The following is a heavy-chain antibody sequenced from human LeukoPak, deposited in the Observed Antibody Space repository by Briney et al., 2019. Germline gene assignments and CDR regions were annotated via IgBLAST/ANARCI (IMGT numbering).Heavy chain of an antibody. D-gene: IGHD3-22*01. J-gene: IGHJ3*02. CDR2: VYYSGST. Sequence: SETLSLTCTVSGDSISRYYWSWIRQPPGKGLEWIGIVYYSGSTKYSPSLRSRVTISVDTSKTQFSLKVTSVTAADTAVYYCARLDGLYDTSGDPFTIWGHGTMVTVSS. CDR1: GDSISRYY. V-gene: IGHV4-59*08. CDR3: ARLDGLYDTSGDPFTI.